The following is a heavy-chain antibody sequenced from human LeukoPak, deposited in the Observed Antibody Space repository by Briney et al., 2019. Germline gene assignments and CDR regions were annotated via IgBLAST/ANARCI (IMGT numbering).Heavy chain of an antibody. V-gene: IGHV3-30*04. CDR1: GFTFSSYA. CDR2: ISYDGSNK. Sequence: KTGGSLRLSCAASGFTFSSYAMHWVRQAPGKGLEWVAVISYDGSNKYYADSVKGRFTISRDNSKNTLYLQMNSLRAEDTAVCYCARDHGWGEALCGYSCLGVDYWGQGTLVTVSS. J-gene: IGHJ4*02. D-gene: IGHD5-18*01. CDR3: ARDHGWGEALCGYSCLGVDY.